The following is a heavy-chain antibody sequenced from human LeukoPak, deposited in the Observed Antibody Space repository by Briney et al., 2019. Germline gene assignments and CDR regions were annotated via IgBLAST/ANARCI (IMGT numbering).Heavy chain of an antibody. Sequence: GGSLRLSCSASGFTFSSYAMNWVRQAPGKGLEYVSAITSNGGSTYYADSVKGRFTISRDNSKDTLYLQMSSLRAEDTAVYYCVKGRCSGSSCYGGDYWGQGTLVTVSS. CDR3: VKGRCSGSSCYGGDY. CDR1: GFTFSSYA. J-gene: IGHJ4*02. CDR2: ITSNGGST. D-gene: IGHD2-2*01. V-gene: IGHV3-64D*06.